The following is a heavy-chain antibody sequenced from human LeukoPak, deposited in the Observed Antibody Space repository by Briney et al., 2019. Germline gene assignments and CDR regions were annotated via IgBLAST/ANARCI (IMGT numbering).Heavy chain of an antibody. J-gene: IGHJ4*02. D-gene: IGHD2-8*01. CDR2: IDSTSNYI. V-gene: IGHV3-21*06. CDR3: ARGPTNGQAFDY. Sequence: GGSLRLSCAASGFPFSTFTMNWVRRAPGKGREWVSSIDSTSNYIYYADSVKGRFTISRDNAKNSLYVQMNSLTAEDTAVYYCARGPTNGQAFDYWGQGTLVSVSS. CDR1: GFPFSTFT.